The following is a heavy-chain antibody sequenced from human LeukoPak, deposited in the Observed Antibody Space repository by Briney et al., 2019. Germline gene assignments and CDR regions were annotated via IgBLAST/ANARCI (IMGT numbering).Heavy chain of an antibody. CDR1: GFTFSSYE. D-gene: IGHD4-11*01. CDR3: VREGPPQSSLYYFDY. Sequence: GGSLRLSCAASGFTFSSYEMNWVRQAPGKGLEGVSYITSSGSTIYYADSAKGRFTISRDNAKNSLYLQMNSLTAEDTAVYYCVREGPPQSSLYYFDYWGQGTLVTVSS. CDR2: ITSSGSTI. J-gene: IGHJ4*02. V-gene: IGHV3-48*03.